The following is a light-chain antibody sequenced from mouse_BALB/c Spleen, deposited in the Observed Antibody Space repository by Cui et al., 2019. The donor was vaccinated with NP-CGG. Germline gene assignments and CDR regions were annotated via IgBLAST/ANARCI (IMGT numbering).Light chain of an antibody. CDR3: ALWYSNHWV. CDR2: GTN. J-gene: IGLJ1*01. Sequence: HAVLTHESAPTTSPGETVTLTCRSSTGAVTTSNYANWVQEKPDHLFTGLIGGTNNRAPGVPARFSGSLIGDKAALTITGAQTEDEAIYFCALWYSNHWVFGGGTKLTVL. V-gene: IGLV1*01. CDR1: TGAVTTSNY.